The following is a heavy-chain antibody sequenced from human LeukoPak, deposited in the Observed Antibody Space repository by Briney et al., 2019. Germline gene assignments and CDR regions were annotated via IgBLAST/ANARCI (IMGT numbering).Heavy chain of an antibody. CDR2: INTDGSST. CDR1: GFTFSKNW. V-gene: IGHV3-74*01. Sequence: GGSLRLSCAASGFTFSKNWMHWVRQVRGKGVVWVSRINTDGSSTGYADFVKGRFTISRDNAKHTLYLQMSSLRAEDTAVYYCARENWYLDYWGQGTLVTVSS. CDR3: ARENWYLDY. D-gene: IGHD1-1*01. J-gene: IGHJ4*02.